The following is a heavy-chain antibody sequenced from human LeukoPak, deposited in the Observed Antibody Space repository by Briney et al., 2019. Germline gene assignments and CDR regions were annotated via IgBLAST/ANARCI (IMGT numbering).Heavy chain of an antibody. V-gene: IGHV3-23*01. D-gene: IGHD5-24*01. CDR3: AKPRNGYNFGAFDI. Sequence: GGSLRLSCAASGFTFSTYAMNWVRQAPGKGLEWVSYISDSGGSTYYADSVKGRFTISRDNPENTLYLQMNSLRAEDTAVYYCAKPRNGYNFGAFDIWGQGTMVTVSS. J-gene: IGHJ3*02. CDR1: GFTFSTYA. CDR2: ISDSGGST.